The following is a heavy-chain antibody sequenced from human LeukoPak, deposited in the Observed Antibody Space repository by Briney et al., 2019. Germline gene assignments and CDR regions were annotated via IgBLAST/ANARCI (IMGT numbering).Heavy chain of an antibody. CDR3: TRMTTGHDY. J-gene: IGHJ4*02. Sequence: SETLSLTCAVSGVSFDDYYWAWVRQTPGKGLEWIGEINHSGYTNDSPSLKSRATLSVDTSRKQFSLNLRSVTVADAGIYYCTRMTTGHDYWGQGTLDTVSS. V-gene: IGHV4-34*04. CDR2: INHSGYT. CDR1: GVSFDDYY. D-gene: IGHD4-17*01.